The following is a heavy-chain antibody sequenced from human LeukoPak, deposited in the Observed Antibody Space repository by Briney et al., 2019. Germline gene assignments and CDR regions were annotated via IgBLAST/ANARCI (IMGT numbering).Heavy chain of an antibody. D-gene: IGHD3-3*01. CDR3: ASRSSIWSGYQDTLYYFDS. CDR2: IYYSGST. V-gene: IGHV4-59*01. Sequence: PSETLSLTCSVSGGSISSYYWSWIRQPPGKRLEWIGHIYYSGSTNYNPSLKSRVTISVDTSKNQFSLKLSSVTAADTAVYYCASRSSIWSGYQDTLYYFDSWGQGTLVTVSS. J-gene: IGHJ4*02. CDR1: GGSISSYY.